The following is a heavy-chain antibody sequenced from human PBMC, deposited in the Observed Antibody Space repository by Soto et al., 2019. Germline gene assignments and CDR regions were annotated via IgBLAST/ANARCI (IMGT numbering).Heavy chain of an antibody. D-gene: IGHD3-22*01. V-gene: IGHV4-38-2*01. CDR2: IYHSGST. Sequence: SSETLSLTCAVSGYSISSGYYWGWIRQPPGKGLEWIGSIYHSGSTYYNPSLKSRVTISVDTSKSQFSLKLSSVTAADTAVYYCARGHYYDSSGFLHHFDYWGQGTLVTVSS. CDR1: GYSISSGYY. CDR3: ARGHYYDSSGFLHHFDY. J-gene: IGHJ4*02.